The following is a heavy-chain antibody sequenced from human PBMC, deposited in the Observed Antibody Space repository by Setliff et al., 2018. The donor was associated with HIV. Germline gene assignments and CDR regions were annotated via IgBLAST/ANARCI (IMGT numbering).Heavy chain of an antibody. CDR1: GDSISRFS. J-gene: IGHJ5*02. CDR3: ARLAMRGVIGDPNWFDP. CDR2: IYTSGST. V-gene: IGHV4-4*08. D-gene: IGHD3-16*02. Sequence: SETLSLTCNVSGDSISRFSWSLIRQPPGKGLEWIGHIYTSGSTNYNSSLKSRLTISVDTSKNQVSLKLTSVTAADTGVYYCARLAMRGVIGDPNWFDPWGQGTLVTVS.